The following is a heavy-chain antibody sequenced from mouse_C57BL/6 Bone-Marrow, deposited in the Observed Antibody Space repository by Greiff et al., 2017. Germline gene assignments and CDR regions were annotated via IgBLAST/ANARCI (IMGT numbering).Heavy chain of an antibody. Sequence: QVTLKVSGPGILQPSQTLSLTCSFSGFSLSTFGMGVGWIRQPSGKGLEWLAHILWDDDKYYNPALKSRHTISKDTSTNQVFLKIANVDTADTATYYCARKDYDPFAYWGQGTLVTVSA. CDR1: GFSLSTFGMG. J-gene: IGHJ3*01. CDR3: ARKDYDPFAY. CDR2: ILWDDDK. D-gene: IGHD2-4*01. V-gene: IGHV8-8*01.